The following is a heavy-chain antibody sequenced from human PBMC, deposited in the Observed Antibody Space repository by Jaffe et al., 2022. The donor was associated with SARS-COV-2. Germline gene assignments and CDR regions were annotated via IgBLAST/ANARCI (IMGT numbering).Heavy chain of an antibody. V-gene: IGHV3-30-3*01. CDR1: GFTFSSYA. J-gene: IGHJ6*02. Sequence: QVQLVESGGGVVQPGRSLRLSCAASGFTFSSYAMHWVRQAPGKGLEWVAVISYDGSNKYYADSVKGRFTISRDNSKNTLYLQMNSLRAEDTAVYYCARGEGGMDVWGQGTTVTVSS. CDR2: ISYDGSNK. CDR3: ARGEGGMDV. D-gene: IGHD1-26*01.